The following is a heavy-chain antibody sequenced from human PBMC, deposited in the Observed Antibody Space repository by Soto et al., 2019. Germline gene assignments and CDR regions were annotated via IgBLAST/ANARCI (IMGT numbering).Heavy chain of an antibody. D-gene: IGHD3-16*01. CDR2: IFYTGST. CDR1: GDSISRYY. V-gene: IGHV4-59*08. CDR3: ARRGTYGDFDY. J-gene: IGHJ4*02. Sequence: QVQLQESGPGLVKPSETLSLTCTVSGDSISRYYWSWIRQPPGKGLEWIGYIFYTGSTNYNSSLDSRVTISIDTAKNQFSLKLTSVTAADTAVYYCARRGTYGDFDYWGQGTLVTVSS.